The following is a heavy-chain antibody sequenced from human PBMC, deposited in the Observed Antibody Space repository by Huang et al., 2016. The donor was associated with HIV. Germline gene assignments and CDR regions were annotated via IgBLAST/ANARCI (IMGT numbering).Heavy chain of an antibody. Sequence: QVQLQQWGAGLLKPSETLSLTCAVYGGSFSTFSWTWIRQPPGKGLEWIGEINRGGSTNYNPSLKSRVTISVDTSKKQFSLKRSSVTAADTSVYYCARGVPSVTTDENWFDPWGQGTLVIVSS. CDR1: GGSFSTFS. CDR2: INRGGST. V-gene: IGHV4-34*01. CDR3: ARGVPSVTTDENWFDP. J-gene: IGHJ5*02. D-gene: IGHD4-17*01.